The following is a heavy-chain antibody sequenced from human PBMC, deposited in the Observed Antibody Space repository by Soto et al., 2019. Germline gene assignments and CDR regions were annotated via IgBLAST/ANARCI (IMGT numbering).Heavy chain of an antibody. CDR3: ARSRGGSSSLDIYYYYYYGMDV. CDR1: GGTFSSYA. D-gene: IGHD2-15*01. V-gene: IGHV1-69*01. Sequence: QVQLVQSGAEVKKPGSSVKVSCKAPGGTFSSYAISWVRQAPGQGLEWMGGIIPIFGTAKYAQKFQGRVMITADESTSTGYMELSSQRSEDTAVYYWARSRGGSSSLDIYYYYYYGMDVWGQGTTVTVSS. J-gene: IGHJ6*02. CDR2: IIPIFGTA.